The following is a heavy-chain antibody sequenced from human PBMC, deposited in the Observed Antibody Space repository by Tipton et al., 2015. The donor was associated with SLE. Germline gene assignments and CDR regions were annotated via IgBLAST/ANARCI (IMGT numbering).Heavy chain of an antibody. CDR1: GGSISSYY. J-gene: IGHJ1*01. D-gene: IGHD3-10*01. CDR3: ARVRGRGYFQH. V-gene: IGHV4-59*01. Sequence: LRLSCTVSGGSISSYYWSWIRQPPGKGLEWIGYIYYSGSTNYNPSLKSRVTISLDTSKNQFSLKLSSVTAADTAVYYCARVRGRGYFQHWGQGPLVTVSS. CDR2: IYYSGST.